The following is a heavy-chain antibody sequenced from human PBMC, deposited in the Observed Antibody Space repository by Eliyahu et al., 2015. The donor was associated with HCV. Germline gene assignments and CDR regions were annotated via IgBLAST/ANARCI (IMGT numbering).Heavy chain of an antibody. CDR2: ISSSSSYT. Sequence: QVQLVESGGGLVKPGGSLRLSCAASGFTXSXXYMSWIRQAPGKGLEWVSYISSSSSYTNYADSVKGRFTISRDNAKNSLYLQMNSLRAEDTAVYYCARYYVGSGSYYISYYFDYWGQGTLVTVSS. CDR3: ARYYVGSGSYYISYYFDY. D-gene: IGHD3-10*01. V-gene: IGHV3-11*05. J-gene: IGHJ4*02. CDR1: GFTXSXXY.